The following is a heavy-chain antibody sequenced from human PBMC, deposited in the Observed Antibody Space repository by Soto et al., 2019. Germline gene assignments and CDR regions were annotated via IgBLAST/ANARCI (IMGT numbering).Heavy chain of an antibody. CDR1: GYTFTSYG. CDR3: ARTSEYDSSGHGAFDI. V-gene: IGHV1-18*04. Sequence: GASVKVSCKASGYTFTSYGISWVRQALGQGLEWMGWISAYNGNTNYAQKLQGRVTMTTDTSTSTAYMELRSLRSDDTAVYYCARTSEYDSSGHGAFDIWGQGTMVTVSS. D-gene: IGHD3-22*01. CDR2: ISAYNGNT. J-gene: IGHJ3*02.